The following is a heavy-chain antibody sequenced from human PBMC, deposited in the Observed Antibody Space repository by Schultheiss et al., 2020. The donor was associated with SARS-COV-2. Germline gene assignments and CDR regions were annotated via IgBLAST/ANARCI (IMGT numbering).Heavy chain of an antibody. V-gene: IGHV3-48*03. Sequence: GGSLRLSCAASGFIFSNYEMNWVRQAPGKGLEWVSYISSSGSTIYYADSVKGRFTISRDNAKNSLYLQMNSLRAEDTAVYYCARDGGSGGSGWYGWFDPWGQGTLVTVSS. CDR2: ISSSGSTI. CDR3: ARDGGSGGSGWYGWFDP. D-gene: IGHD6-19*01. J-gene: IGHJ5*02. CDR1: GFIFSNYE.